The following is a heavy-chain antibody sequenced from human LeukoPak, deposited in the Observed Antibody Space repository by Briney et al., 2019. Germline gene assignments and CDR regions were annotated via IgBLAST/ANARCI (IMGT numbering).Heavy chain of an antibody. CDR3: ARVRWALIDAFGI. D-gene: IGHD4-23*01. V-gene: IGHV4-61*02. CDR2: IYTSGST. CDR1: RGSISSGSYY. J-gene: IGHJ3*02. Sequence: SETLSLTCTVSRGSISSGSYYWSWIRQPAGKGLDWIGRIYTSGSTNYNPSLKSRVTISVDTSKNQFSLKLSSVTAADTAVYYCARVRWALIDAFGIWGQRTMVTLSS.